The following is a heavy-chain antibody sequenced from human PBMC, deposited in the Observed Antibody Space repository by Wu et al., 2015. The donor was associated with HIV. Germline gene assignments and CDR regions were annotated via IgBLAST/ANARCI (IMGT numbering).Heavy chain of an antibody. Sequence: QVQLVQSGGEVKKPGASVKGSCKASGYSFVRYSLNWVRQAPGQGLEWMGWIGVSNGNTIYAQKFQGRVIMTTDKPTSTVYMELKSLTSDDTAIYYCVRKNGYSGYYPFDLWGQGTLVTVSS. CDR3: VRKNGYSGYYPFDL. D-gene: IGHD5-12*01. V-gene: IGHV1-18*01. J-gene: IGHJ4*02. CDR1: GYSFVRYS. CDR2: IGVSNGNT.